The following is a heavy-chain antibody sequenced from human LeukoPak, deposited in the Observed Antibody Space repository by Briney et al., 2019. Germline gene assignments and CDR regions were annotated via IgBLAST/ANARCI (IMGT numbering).Heavy chain of an antibody. CDR3: ARDFGGSSWYQPYYYYYGMDV. V-gene: IGHV4-30-2*01. J-gene: IGHJ6*02. CDR1: GGSISSGGYS. D-gene: IGHD6-13*01. CDR2: IYHSGST. Sequence: KPSETLSLTCAVSGGSISSGGYSWSWIRQPPGKGLEWIGYIYHSGSTYYNPSLKSRVTISVDRSKNQFSLKLSSVTAADTAVYYCARDFGGSSWYQPYYYYYGMDVWGQGTTVTVSS.